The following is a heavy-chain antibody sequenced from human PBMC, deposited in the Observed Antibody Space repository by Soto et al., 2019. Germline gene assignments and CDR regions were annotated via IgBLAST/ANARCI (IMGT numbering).Heavy chain of an antibody. Sequence: EVQLVESGGGLVKPGESLRLSCAASGFTFSRFSMNWVRQAPGEGLEWVSSISSSSTYKNYADSVKGRFTISRDNAKQSLYLQMNSLRAEDTAVYYCARADIIIMPAAMSWFDPWGQGTLVTVSS. CDR1: GFTFSRFS. J-gene: IGHJ5*02. CDR2: ISSSSTYK. CDR3: ARADIIIMPAAMSWFDP. V-gene: IGHV3-21*01. D-gene: IGHD2-2*01.